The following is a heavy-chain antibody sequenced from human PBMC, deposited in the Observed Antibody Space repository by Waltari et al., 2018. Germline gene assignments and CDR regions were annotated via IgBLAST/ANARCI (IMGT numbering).Heavy chain of an antibody. J-gene: IGHJ3*02. CDR3: ATQTAKWELLRNAFDI. CDR2: FDPEESET. CDR1: GYTLTELS. Sequence: QVQLVQSGAEVKKPGASVKVSCKVSGYTLTELSMHWVRQAPGKGLEWMGGFDPEESETTYEQKFQGGVTITEDTSTDTAYMELSSLRSEDTAVYYCATQTAKWELLRNAFDIWGQGTMVTVSS. V-gene: IGHV1-24*01. D-gene: IGHD1-26*01.